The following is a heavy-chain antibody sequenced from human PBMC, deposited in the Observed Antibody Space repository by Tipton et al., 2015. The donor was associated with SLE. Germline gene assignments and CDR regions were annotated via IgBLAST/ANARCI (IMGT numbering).Heavy chain of an antibody. CDR1: GGSFSGYY. Sequence: TLSLTCEVYGGSFSGYYWSWIRQSPGKGLEWIGEINYSGSTNYNPSLKSRVTISVDTSKNQFSLKLSSVTAADTAVYYCARLPSEISRHGFDIWGQGTLVTVSS. CDR2: INYSGST. D-gene: IGHD2/OR15-2a*01. J-gene: IGHJ3*02. CDR3: ARLPSEISRHGFDI. V-gene: IGHV4-34*01.